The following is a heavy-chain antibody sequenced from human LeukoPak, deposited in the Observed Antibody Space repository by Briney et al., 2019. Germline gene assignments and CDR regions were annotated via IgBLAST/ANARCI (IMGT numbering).Heavy chain of an antibody. CDR2: ISSSSSYI. CDR1: GFTFSSYS. V-gene: IGHV3-21*01. J-gene: IGHJ4*02. D-gene: IGHD6-19*01. CDR3: AREKEGGSGVVYFDY. Sequence: GGSLRLSCAASGFTFSSYSMNWVRQAPGKGLEWVSSISSSSSYIYYADSLKGRFTISRDNAKNSLYLQMNSLRAQSTAVYYCAREKEGGSGVVYFDYLGQGTLVTVPS.